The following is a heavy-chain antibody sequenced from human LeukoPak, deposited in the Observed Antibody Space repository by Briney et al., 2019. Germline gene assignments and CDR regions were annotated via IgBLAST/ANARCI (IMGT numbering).Heavy chain of an antibody. Sequence: SETLSLTCTVSGGSISSGSYYWSWIRQPAGKGLEWIGRIYTSGSTNYNPSLKSRVTISVDTSKNQFSLKLSSVTAADTAVYYCARDSHYYDSSGGGYYFDYWGQGTLVTVSS. CDR2: IYTSGST. J-gene: IGHJ4*02. CDR3: ARDSHYYDSSGGGYYFDY. CDR1: GGSISSGSYY. V-gene: IGHV4-61*02. D-gene: IGHD3-22*01.